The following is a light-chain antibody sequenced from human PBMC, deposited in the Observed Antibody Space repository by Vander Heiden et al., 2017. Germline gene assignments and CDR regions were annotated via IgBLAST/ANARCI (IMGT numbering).Light chain of an antibody. CDR1: QGITSA. J-gene: IGKJ2*01. CDR3: QQFSIYPRT. V-gene: IGKV1-13*02. Sequence: AIQLTQSPSSLSTSVGARVTITCLASQGITSALAWYQQKPGKRPELLIYDATSLETGVPLRFSGSGSGTDFTLTISSLQPEDAATYFCQQFSIYPRTFGQGTKLEIK. CDR2: DAT.